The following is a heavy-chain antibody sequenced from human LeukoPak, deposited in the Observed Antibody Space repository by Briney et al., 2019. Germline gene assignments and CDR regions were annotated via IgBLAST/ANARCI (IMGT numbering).Heavy chain of an antibody. Sequence: GGSLRLSCAASGFTFSGSAMHWVRQASGKGLEWVGRIRSKANSYATAYAASVKGRFTISRDDSKNTAYLQMNSLKTEDTAVYYCARDKIVGATQFDYWGQGTLVTVSS. D-gene: IGHD1-26*01. CDR2: IRSKANSYAT. V-gene: IGHV3-73*01. CDR3: ARDKIVGATQFDY. CDR1: GFTFSGSA. J-gene: IGHJ4*02.